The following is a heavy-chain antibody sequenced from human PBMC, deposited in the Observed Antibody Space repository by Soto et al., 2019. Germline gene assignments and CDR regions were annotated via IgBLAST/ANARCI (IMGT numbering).Heavy chain of an antibody. CDR3: AREGVAPYYYYGMDV. CDR2: ISTYNGDT. Sequence: QVQLVQSGAEVKKPGASVKVSCKASGYTFTRSGISWVRQVPGQGLEWMGWISTYNGDTNYAQTFQGRVTMTTDTSTSTVHMEVRSLRSDDTAVYYCAREGVAPYYYYGMDVWGQGTPVTVSS. V-gene: IGHV1-18*01. D-gene: IGHD5-12*01. CDR1: GYTFTRSG. J-gene: IGHJ6*02.